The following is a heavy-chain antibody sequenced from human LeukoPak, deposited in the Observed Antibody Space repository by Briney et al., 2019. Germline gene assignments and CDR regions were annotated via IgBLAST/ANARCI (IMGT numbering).Heavy chain of an antibody. V-gene: IGHV4-61*02. J-gene: IGHJ4*02. D-gene: IGHD3-22*01. CDR2: IYSPGTN. Sequence: SETLSLTCTVSAGSINSGDYYWSWIRQPAGKGLEWIGRIYSPGTNYNYNPSVKSRVTISIDTSKNQFSLKLSSVTAADTAVYYCARAPGGYYDSSGSLDYWGQETLVTVSS. CDR1: AGSINSGDYY. CDR3: ARAPGGYYDSSGSLDY.